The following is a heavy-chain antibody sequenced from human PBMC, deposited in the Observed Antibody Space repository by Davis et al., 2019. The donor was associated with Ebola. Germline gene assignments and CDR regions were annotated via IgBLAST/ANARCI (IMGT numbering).Heavy chain of an antibody. Sequence: ASVQVSCKASGYRFTSYYMHWVRQAPGQGLERMGIINPITGGTSYAQNFQVRVNMTRDTSTSTVYMELSSLRSEDTAVYYCAREGGRYYDSSGYVFDIWGQGTMVKVSS. J-gene: IGHJ3*02. D-gene: IGHD3-22*01. CDR1: GYRFTSYY. CDR3: AREGGRYYDSSGYVFDI. V-gene: IGHV1-46*01. CDR2: INPITGGT.